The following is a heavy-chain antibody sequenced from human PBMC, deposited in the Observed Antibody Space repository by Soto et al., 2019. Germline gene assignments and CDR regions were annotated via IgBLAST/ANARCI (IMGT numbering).Heavy chain of an antibody. CDR2: IYYSGST. CDR3: ARHSGSPPGYCSSTSCPLTHGFDP. Sequence: QLQLQESGPGLVKPSETLSLTCTVSGGSISSSSYYWGWIRQPPGKGLEWIGSIYYSGSTYYNPSLKSRVTISGDTSKNQFSLKLSSVTAADTAVYYCARHSGSPPGYCSSTSCPLTHGFDPWGQGTLVTVSS. CDR1: GGSISSSSYY. D-gene: IGHD2-2*01. J-gene: IGHJ5*02. V-gene: IGHV4-39*01.